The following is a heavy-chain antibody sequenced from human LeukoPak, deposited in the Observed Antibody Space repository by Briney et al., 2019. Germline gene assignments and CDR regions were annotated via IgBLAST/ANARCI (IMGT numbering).Heavy chain of an antibody. V-gene: IGHV4-39*01. Sequence: KPSETLSLTCTVSGGSISSSFYYWGWIRQPPGKGLEWIGSIYYSGITYYNPSLKSRVTISVDTSKNQFSLNLSSVTAADTAVCYCAKEPDCSSTSCYAVFDCWGQGTLVTVSS. D-gene: IGHD2-2*01. CDR3: AKEPDCSSTSCYAVFDC. J-gene: IGHJ4*02. CDR1: GGSISSSFYY. CDR2: IYYSGIT.